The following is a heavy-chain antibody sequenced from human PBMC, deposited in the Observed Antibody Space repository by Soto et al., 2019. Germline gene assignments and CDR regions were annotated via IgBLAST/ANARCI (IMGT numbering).Heavy chain of an antibody. D-gene: IGHD6-6*01. V-gene: IGHV3-9*01. CDR1: GFTFDDYA. Sequence: PGGSLRLSCAASGFTFDDYAMHWVRQAPGKGLEWVSGISWNSGSIDYADSVKGRFTISRDNAKNTLYLQMNSLRAEDTAVYYCAKGLVRFSYYYYYMDVWGKGTTVTVSS. J-gene: IGHJ6*03. CDR2: ISWNSGSI. CDR3: AKGLVRFSYYYYYMDV.